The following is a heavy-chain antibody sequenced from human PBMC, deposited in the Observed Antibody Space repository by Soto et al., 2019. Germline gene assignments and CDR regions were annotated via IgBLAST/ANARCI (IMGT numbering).Heavy chain of an antibody. CDR2: IYWDDDK. V-gene: IGHV2-5*02. CDR1: GFSLSTTRMA. D-gene: IGHD6-19*01. Sequence: QITLKESGPTLVKPTQTLTLTCTFSGFSLSTTRMAVGWIRQPPGKALEWLALIYWDDDKRYSPFLKSRLTITKDTSKNQVVLIMSIMDPVDKARYYCAHIVVAGLGYYFAYWGQGTLVTVSS. J-gene: IGHJ4*02. CDR3: AHIVVAGLGYYFAY.